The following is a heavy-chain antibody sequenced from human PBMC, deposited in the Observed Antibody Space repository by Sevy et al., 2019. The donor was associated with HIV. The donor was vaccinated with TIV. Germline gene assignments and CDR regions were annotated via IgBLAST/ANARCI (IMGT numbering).Heavy chain of an antibody. CDR3: ARGVRLPDFWSGYYGFDY. Sequence: ASVKVSCKASGGTFSSYAISWVRQAPGQGLEWMGGIIPIFGTANYAQKFQGRVTITADESTSTAYMELSSLRSEDTAVDYCARGVRLPDFWSGYYGFDYWGQGTLVTVSS. CDR2: IIPIFGTA. D-gene: IGHD3-3*01. V-gene: IGHV1-69*13. J-gene: IGHJ4*02. CDR1: GGTFSSYA.